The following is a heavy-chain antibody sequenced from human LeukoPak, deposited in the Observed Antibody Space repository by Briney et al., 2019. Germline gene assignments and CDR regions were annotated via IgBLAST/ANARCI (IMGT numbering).Heavy chain of an antibody. J-gene: IGHJ4*02. Sequence: PGGSLRLSRAASGFTVSSNYMSWVRQAPGKGLEWVSVIYSGGRTYYADSVKGRFTISRDNSKNTLYLQMNSLRAEDTAVYYCARGGYYDSSGYCLDYWGQGTLVTVSS. V-gene: IGHV3-53*01. CDR2: IYSGGRT. D-gene: IGHD3-22*01. CDR3: ARGGYYDSSGYCLDY. CDR1: GFTVSSNY.